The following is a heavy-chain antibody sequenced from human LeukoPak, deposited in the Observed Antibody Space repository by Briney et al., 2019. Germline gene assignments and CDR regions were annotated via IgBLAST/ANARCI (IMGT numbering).Heavy chain of an antibody. CDR1: GGSFSGYY. Sequence: PSETLSLTCAVYGGSFSGYYWSWIRQPPGKGLEWIGEINHSGSTYYNPSLKSRVTISVDTSKNQFSLKLSSVTAADTAVYYCARPYYYDSSGYLDYWGQGTLVTVSS. J-gene: IGHJ4*02. CDR3: ARPYYYDSSGYLDY. V-gene: IGHV4-34*01. D-gene: IGHD3-22*01. CDR2: INHSGST.